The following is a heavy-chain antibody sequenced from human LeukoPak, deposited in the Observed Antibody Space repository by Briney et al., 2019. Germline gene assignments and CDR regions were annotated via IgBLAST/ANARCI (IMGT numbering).Heavy chain of an antibody. CDR1: GFTFDNYA. V-gene: IGHV3-43*02. Sequence: GSLRLSCAASGFTFDNYAMHWVRQVPGKGLEWVSLISGDGDSTYYPDSVKGRFTISRDNSKNSLYLQMNSLRTEDTALYYCAKDIGADYYYDSSGYFIWGQGTMVTVSS. J-gene: IGHJ3*02. CDR3: AKDIGADYYYDSSGYFI. D-gene: IGHD3-22*01. CDR2: ISGDGDST.